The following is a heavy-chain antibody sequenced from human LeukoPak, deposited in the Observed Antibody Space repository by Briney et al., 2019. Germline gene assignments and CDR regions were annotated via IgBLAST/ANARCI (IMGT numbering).Heavy chain of an antibody. CDR3: TTGQYSTYYDFWSGYHTFDY. CDR2: IKSKTDGGTT. D-gene: IGHD3-3*01. Sequence: KTGGSLRLSCAASGFTFSNAWMSWVRQAPGKGLERVGRIKSKTDGGTTDYAAPVKGRFTISRDDSKNTLYLQMNSLKTEDTAVYYCTTGQYSTYYDFWSGYHTFDYWGQGTLVTVSS. CDR1: GFTFSNAW. V-gene: IGHV3-15*01. J-gene: IGHJ4*02.